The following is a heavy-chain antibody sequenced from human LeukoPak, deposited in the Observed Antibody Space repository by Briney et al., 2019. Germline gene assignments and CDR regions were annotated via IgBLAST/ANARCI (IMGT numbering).Heavy chain of an antibody. CDR3: AKDQGSGWYRDAFDI. CDR1: GFTFSSYA. Sequence: GGSLRLSCAASGFTFSSYAMSGVRQAPGKGLEWVSAISGSGGSTYYADSVKGRFTISRDNSKNTLYLQMNSLRAEDTAVYYCAKDQGSGWYRDAFDIWGQGTMVTVSS. CDR2: ISGSGGST. J-gene: IGHJ3*02. V-gene: IGHV3-23*01. D-gene: IGHD6-19*01.